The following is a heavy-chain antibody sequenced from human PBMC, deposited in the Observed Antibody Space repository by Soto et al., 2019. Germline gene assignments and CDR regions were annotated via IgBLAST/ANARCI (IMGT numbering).Heavy chain of an antibody. V-gene: IGHV3-7*03. J-gene: IGHJ4*02. CDR3: ARDGLLFSGPYRPSRFDY. D-gene: IGHD3-16*02. Sequence: PGGSLRLSCAASGFKFSDYWMSWVRQAPGKGLEWVGNIRHDTSEAHYADSVKGRFTITRDNIKNFLFLQMNGLRSGDTASYYCARDGLLFSGPYRPSRFDYWGLGTLVTVSS. CDR1: GFKFSDYW. CDR2: IRHDTSEA.